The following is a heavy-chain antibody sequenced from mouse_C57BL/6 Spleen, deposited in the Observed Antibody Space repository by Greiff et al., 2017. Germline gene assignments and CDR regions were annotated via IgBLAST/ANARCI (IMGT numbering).Heavy chain of an antibody. CDR3: ARGGYYGSSYDWIAY. J-gene: IGHJ3*01. V-gene: IGHV1-59*01. CDR1: GYTFTSYW. CDR2: IDPSDSYT. D-gene: IGHD1-1*01. Sequence: VQLQQPGAELVRPGTSVKLSCKASGYTFTSYWLHWVKQRPGQGLAWIGVIDPSDSYTNYNQLIKGKATLTVDTSYSTAFRQLSSLTSEDSAVYYCARGGYYGSSYDWIAYWGQGTLVTVSA.